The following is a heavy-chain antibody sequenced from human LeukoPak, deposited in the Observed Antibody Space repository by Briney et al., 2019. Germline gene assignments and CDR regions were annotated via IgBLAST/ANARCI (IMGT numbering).Heavy chain of an antibody. CDR2: ISSSSSYI. CDR1: GFTFSSYS. Sequence: GGSLRLSCAASGFTFSSYSMNWVRQAPGKGLEWVSPISSSSSYIYYADSVKGRFTISRDNAKNSLYLQMNSLRAEDTAVYYCARDLKYCSGGSCYFDYWGQGTLVTVSS. V-gene: IGHV3-21*01. CDR3: ARDLKYCSGGSCYFDY. D-gene: IGHD2-15*01. J-gene: IGHJ4*02.